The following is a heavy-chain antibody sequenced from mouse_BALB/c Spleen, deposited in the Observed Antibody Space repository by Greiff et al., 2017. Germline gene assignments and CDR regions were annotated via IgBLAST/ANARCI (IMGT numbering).Heavy chain of an antibody. CDR1: GYSITSDYA. J-gene: IGHJ2*01. Sequence: EVQLVESGPGLVKPSQSLSLTCTVTGYSITSDYAWNWIRQFPGNKLEWMGYISYSGSTSYNPSLKSRISITRDTSKNQFFLQLNSVTTEDTATYYCARGVYGNYGYWGQGTTLTVSS. CDR2: ISYSGST. CDR3: ARGVYGNYGY. D-gene: IGHD2-1*01. V-gene: IGHV3-2*02.